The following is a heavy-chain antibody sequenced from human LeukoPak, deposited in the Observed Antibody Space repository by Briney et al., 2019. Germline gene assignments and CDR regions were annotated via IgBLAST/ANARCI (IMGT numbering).Heavy chain of an antibody. CDR2: ISYSGNT. V-gene: IGHV4-30-4*07. J-gene: IGHJ3*02. CDR1: GGSISSGGYS. CDR3: ASYSCGGDCYRGLWASDI. D-gene: IGHD2-21*02. Sequence: PSQTLSLTCAVSGGSISSGGYSWSWIRQPPGKGLEWIGYISYSGNTYYNPSLKSRFTISVDTSKNQFSLKLSSVTAADTAVYYCASYSCGGDCYRGLWASDIWGQGAMVTVSS.